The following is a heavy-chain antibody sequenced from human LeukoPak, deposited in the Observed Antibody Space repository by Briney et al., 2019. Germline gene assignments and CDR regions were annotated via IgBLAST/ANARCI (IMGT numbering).Heavy chain of an antibody. CDR3: ARCCYYYGSGSYYNGDY. J-gene: IGHJ4*02. V-gene: IGHV1-18*01. D-gene: IGHD3-10*01. CDR1: GYTLTSYG. CDR2: ISAYNGNT. Sequence: ASVKVSCKASGYTLTSYGISWVRQAPGQGLEWMGWISAYNGNTNYAQKLQGRVTMTTDTSTSTAYMELRSLRSDDTAVYYCARCCYYYGSGSYYNGDYWGQGTLVTVSS.